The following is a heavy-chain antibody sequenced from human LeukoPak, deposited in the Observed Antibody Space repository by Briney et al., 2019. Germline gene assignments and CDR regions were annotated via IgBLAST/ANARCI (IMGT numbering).Heavy chain of an antibody. V-gene: IGHV4-59*01. J-gene: IGHJ4*02. D-gene: IGHD2-15*01. CDR1: GGSISNYC. Sequence: PSETLSLTCTVSGGSISNYCWSWIRQPPGKGLEWIGYIYYSGSTSYNPSLKSRVTISVDTSKNQFSLKLSSVTAADTAVYFCARYCSGVSCYSRALDSWGQGTLVTVSS. CDR2: IYYSGST. CDR3: ARYCSGVSCYSRALDS.